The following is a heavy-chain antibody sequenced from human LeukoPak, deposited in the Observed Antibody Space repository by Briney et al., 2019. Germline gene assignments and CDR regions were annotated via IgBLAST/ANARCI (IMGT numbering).Heavy chain of an antibody. D-gene: IGHD1-1*01. CDR1: GFTSSSYA. CDR2: ISGSGGST. J-gene: IGHJ6*03. Sequence: GSLRLSCAASGFTSSSYAMSWVRQAPGKGLEWVSTISGSGGSTYYADSVKGRFTISRDNSQNTLYLQMNSLRAEDTAVYFCAKNDGNLPYYYYYMDVWGIGTTVTVSS. V-gene: IGHV3-23*01. CDR3: AKNDGNLPYYYYYMDV.